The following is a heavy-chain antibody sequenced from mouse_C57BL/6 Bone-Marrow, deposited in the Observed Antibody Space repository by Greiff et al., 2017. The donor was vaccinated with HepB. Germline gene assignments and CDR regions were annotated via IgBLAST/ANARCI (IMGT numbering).Heavy chain of an antibody. D-gene: IGHD2-4*01. V-gene: IGHV14-4*01. CDR2: IDPENGDT. CDR1: GFNIKDDY. J-gene: IGHJ3*01. CDR3: TTDDYEGFAY. Sequence: EVQLQQSGAELVRPGASVKLSCTASGFNIKDDYMHWVKQRPEQGLEWIEWIDPENGDTEYASKFQGKATITADTSSNTAYLQLSSLTSEDTAVYYCTTDDYEGFAYWGQGTLVTVSA.